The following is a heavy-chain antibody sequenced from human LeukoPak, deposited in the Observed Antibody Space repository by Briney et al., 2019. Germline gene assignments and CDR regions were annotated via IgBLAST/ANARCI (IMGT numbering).Heavy chain of an antibody. D-gene: IGHD3-10*01. CDR3: AREWPDWGFTC. Sequence: PGGSLRLSCAASGFTLSNQWMSWARQPPGKGLEWVANIKQDGSEKNYVDSVKGRFTISRDNAKNSLYLQMDSLRADDTAVYYCAREWPDWGFTCWGQGALVTVSS. CDR2: IKQDGSEK. V-gene: IGHV3-7*01. CDR1: GFTLSNQW. J-gene: IGHJ4*02.